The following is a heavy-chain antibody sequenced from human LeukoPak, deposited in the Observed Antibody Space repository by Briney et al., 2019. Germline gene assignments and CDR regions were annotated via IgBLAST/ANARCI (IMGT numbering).Heavy chain of an antibody. J-gene: IGHJ5*02. Sequence: GGSLRLSCAASGFTFSTYSMKWVRQAPGKGLEWVSSISSSGSYIYYADSVKGRFTISRDNAKNSLYLQMNSLRAEDTAVYYCAGEVNCSSTSCYNEGWFDPWGQGTLVTVSS. CDR1: GFTFSTYS. D-gene: IGHD2-2*02. CDR3: AGEVNCSSTSCYNEGWFDP. CDR2: ISSSGSYI. V-gene: IGHV3-21*01.